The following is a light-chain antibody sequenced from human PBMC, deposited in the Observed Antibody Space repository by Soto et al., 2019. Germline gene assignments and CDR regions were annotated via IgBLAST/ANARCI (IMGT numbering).Light chain of an antibody. J-gene: IGKJ4*01. CDR3: QQYESYPMT. CDR1: QSISSW. Sequence: DSQMTQYPSTLSAPIGDRVTITCRAGQSISSWLAWYQQKPGKAPKLLISKASTLQSGVPPRFSGSGSGTEFALTISSLQPDDFATYYCQQYESYPMTFGGGTKVDIK. CDR2: KAS. V-gene: IGKV1-5*03.